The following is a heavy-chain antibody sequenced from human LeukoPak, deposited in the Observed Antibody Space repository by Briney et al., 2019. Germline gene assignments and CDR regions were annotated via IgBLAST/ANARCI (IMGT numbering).Heavy chain of an antibody. CDR3: ASGISQWLVPY. Sequence: KASETLSLTCAVYGGSFSGYYWSWIRQPPGKGLEWIGEINHSGSTNYNPSLKSRVTISVDTSKNQFSLKLSSVTAADTAVYYCASGISQWLVPYWGQGTLVTVSS. D-gene: IGHD6-19*01. V-gene: IGHV4-34*01. J-gene: IGHJ4*02. CDR1: GGSFSGYY. CDR2: INHSGST.